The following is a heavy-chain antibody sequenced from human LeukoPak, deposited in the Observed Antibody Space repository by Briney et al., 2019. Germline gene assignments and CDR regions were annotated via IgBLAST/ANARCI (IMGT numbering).Heavy chain of an antibody. Sequence: PSETLSLTCTVSGGSISSGSYYWSWIRQPAGRGLEWIGRIYTSGSTNYNPSLKSRVTISVDTSKNQFSLNLSSVTATGLTVYDRAVYYYDSSGYYGQGYMDGWGKGTLVTVSS. D-gene: IGHD3-22*01. CDR3: AVYYYDSSGYYGQGYMDG. V-gene: IGHV4-61*02. CDR2: IYTSGST. J-gene: IGHJ6*03. CDR1: GGSISSGSYY.